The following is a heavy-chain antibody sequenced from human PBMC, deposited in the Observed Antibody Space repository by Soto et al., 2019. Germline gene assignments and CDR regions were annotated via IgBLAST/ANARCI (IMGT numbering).Heavy chain of an antibody. Sequence: VSVKVSCKASGYTFTSYGISWVRQAPGQGLEWMGWISAYNGNTNYAQKLQGRVTMTTDTSTSTAYMELRSLRSDDTAVYYCAREPYDFWSGYPYFDYWGQGTLVTVSS. J-gene: IGHJ4*02. CDR3: AREPYDFWSGYPYFDY. CDR1: GYTFTSYG. D-gene: IGHD3-3*01. V-gene: IGHV1-18*01. CDR2: ISAYNGNT.